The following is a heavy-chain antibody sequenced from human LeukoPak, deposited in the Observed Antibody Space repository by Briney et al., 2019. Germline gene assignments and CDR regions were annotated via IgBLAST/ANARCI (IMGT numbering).Heavy chain of an antibody. J-gene: IGHJ4*02. CDR1: GFTFSSYG. CDR2: IRYDGSNK. CDR3: AKDRPGDVDY. V-gene: IGHV3-30*02. Sequence: GGSLRLSCAASGFTFSSYGMHWVRQAPGKGLEGVAFIRYDGSNKYYADSVKGRFTISRDNSKNTLYLQMNSLRAEDTAVYYCAKDRPGDVDYWGQGNLVTVSS. D-gene: IGHD4-17*01.